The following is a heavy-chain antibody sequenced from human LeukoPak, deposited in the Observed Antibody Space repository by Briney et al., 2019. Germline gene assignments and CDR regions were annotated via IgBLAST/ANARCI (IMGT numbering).Heavy chain of an antibody. CDR2: ISYDANNK. CDR1: GFTFSSYA. CDR3: ARGKATGTYYYY. V-gene: IGHV3-30-3*01. D-gene: IGHD3-10*01. Sequence: PGRSLRLSCSGSGFTFSSYAMHCVRQAPGKGLEWVAVISYDANNKYYADSVKGRFTISRDNSKNTLYLQMNSLRAEDTAVYYCARGKATGTYYYYWGQGTLVTVSS. J-gene: IGHJ4*02.